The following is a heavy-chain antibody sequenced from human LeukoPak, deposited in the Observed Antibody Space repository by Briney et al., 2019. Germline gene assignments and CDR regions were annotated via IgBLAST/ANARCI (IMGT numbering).Heavy chain of an antibody. J-gene: IGHJ4*02. Sequence: PGGSLRLSCEASGFLFRSNGMHWVRQAPGKGLEWVAFVRSDGNVTKYLDSIEGRFTISRDNSKNILYLQLSDVRPDDSAVYFCAKDHGFWSGFLFWGQGTLLTVSS. D-gene: IGHD3-3*01. CDR2: VRSDGNVT. CDR1: GFLFRSNG. CDR3: AKDHGFWSGFLF. V-gene: IGHV3-30*02.